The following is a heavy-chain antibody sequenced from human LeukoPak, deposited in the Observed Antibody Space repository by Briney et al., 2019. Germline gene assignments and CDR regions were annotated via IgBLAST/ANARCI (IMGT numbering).Heavy chain of an antibody. D-gene: IGHD1-26*01. J-gene: IGHJ4*02. Sequence: GGSLRLSCAASGFTFSSYSMNWVRQAPGKGLEYVSAISSNGGSTYYANSVKGRFTISRDNSKNTLYLQMGSLRAEDMAVYYCARVVGATEGFGLYFDYWGQGTLVTVSS. CDR2: ISSNGGST. CDR3: ARVVGATEGFGLYFDY. V-gene: IGHV3-64*01. CDR1: GFTFSSYS.